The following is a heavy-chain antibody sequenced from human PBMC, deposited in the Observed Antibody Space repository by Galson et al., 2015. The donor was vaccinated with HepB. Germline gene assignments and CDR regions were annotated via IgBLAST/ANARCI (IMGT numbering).Heavy chain of an antibody. CDR1: GFTFSNAW. Sequence: SLRLSCAASGFTFSNAWMNWVRQAPGKGLEWVGRIKSRTDGGTTDYAAPVKGRFTISRDDSKNTLYLQMNSLKTEDTAVYYCTRDSYPMVRGITNWFDPWGQGSLVIVSS. J-gene: IGHJ5*02. D-gene: IGHD3-10*01. V-gene: IGHV3-15*07. CDR3: TRDSYPMVRGITNWFDP. CDR2: IKSRTDGGTT.